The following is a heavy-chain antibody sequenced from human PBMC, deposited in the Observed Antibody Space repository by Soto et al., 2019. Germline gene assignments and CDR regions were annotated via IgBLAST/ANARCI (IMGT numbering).Heavy chain of an antibody. J-gene: IGHJ4*02. Sequence: SVKVSCKASGGTFSSYAISWVRQAPGQGLEWMGGIIPIFGTANYAQKFQGRVTITADESTSTAYMELSSLRSEDTAVYYCARSSSGYYDSSGYYCGYWGQGTLVTVSS. V-gene: IGHV1-69*13. CDR1: GGTFSSYA. CDR2: IIPIFGTA. D-gene: IGHD3-22*01. CDR3: ARSSSGYYDSSGYYCGY.